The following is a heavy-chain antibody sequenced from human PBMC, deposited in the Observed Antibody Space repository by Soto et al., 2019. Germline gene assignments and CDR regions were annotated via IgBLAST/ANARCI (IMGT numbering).Heavy chain of an antibody. V-gene: IGHV1-69*01. CDR2: IIPIFGTA. J-gene: IGHJ3*02. CDR3: ARDPHDYGDYGPHDASDI. D-gene: IGHD4-17*01. Sequence: QVQLVQSGAEVKKPGSSVKVSCKASGGTFSSYAISWVRQAPGQGLEWMGGIIPIFGTANYAQKFQGRVTITADESTSTAYMELSSLRSEDTAVYYCARDPHDYGDYGPHDASDIWGQGTMVTVSS. CDR1: GGTFSSYA.